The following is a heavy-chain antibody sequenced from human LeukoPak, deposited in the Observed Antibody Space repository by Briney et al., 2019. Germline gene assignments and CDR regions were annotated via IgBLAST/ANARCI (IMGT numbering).Heavy chain of an antibody. CDR1: GGSISSSVYY. CDR3: ARINYGDHTGHGMDV. Sequence: SETLSLTCTVSGGSISSSVYYWGWIRQPPEKGLEWIGSIYYSGSTYYNPSLKSRVTISVDTSKNQFSLKLSSVTAADTAVYYCARINYGDHTGHGMDVWGQGTTVTVSS. J-gene: IGHJ6*02. V-gene: IGHV4-39*01. CDR2: IYYSGST. D-gene: IGHD4-17*01.